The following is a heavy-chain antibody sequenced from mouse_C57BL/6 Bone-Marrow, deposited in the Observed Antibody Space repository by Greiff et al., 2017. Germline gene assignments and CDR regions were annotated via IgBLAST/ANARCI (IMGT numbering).Heavy chain of an antibody. Sequence: VQLQQSGPELVKPGASVKISCKASGYTFTDYYINWVKQRPGQGLEWIGWIFPGSGSTYYNEKFKGKATLTVDKSSSTAYMLLSSPTSDDSAVYFCARREVITTVVATDAMDYWGQGTSVTVSS. D-gene: IGHD1-1*01. V-gene: IGHV1-75*01. J-gene: IGHJ4*01. CDR1: GYTFTDYY. CDR2: IFPGSGST. CDR3: ARREVITTVVATDAMDY.